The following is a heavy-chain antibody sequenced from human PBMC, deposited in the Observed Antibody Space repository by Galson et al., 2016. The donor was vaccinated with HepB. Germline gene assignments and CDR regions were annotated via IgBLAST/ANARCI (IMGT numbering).Heavy chain of an antibody. CDR1: GFIFKDCA. D-gene: IGHD1-26*01. CDR3: AQDKASMSVGATNFQH. Sequence: SLRLSCAASGFIFKDCAMHWDRQAPGKGLEWVSSISWNSGSIGYADSVKGRFTISRANAENSLYLQMNSLRAEDTAFYYCAQDKASMSVGATNFQHWGQGTLVTVSS. V-gene: IGHV3-9*01. J-gene: IGHJ1*01. CDR2: ISWNSGSI.